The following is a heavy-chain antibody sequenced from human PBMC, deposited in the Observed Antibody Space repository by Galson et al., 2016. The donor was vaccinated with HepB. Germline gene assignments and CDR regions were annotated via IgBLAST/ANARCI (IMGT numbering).Heavy chain of an antibody. CDR2: IDHGGST. D-gene: IGHD6-13*01. Sequence: SETLSLTCTVSSGSFSDFSWSWFRQPPGKGLEWIAEIDHGGSTNYNLSLQSRATTSLDTSKNQFSLRLTSVIAADTAVYYCARGPTIAAAGTGDWYFDLWGRGALVTLSS. V-gene: IGHV4-34*01. CDR3: ARGPTIAAAGTGDWYFDL. CDR1: SGSFSDFS. J-gene: IGHJ2*01.